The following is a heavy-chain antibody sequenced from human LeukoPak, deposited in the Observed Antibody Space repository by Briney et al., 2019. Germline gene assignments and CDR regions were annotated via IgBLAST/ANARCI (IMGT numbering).Heavy chain of an antibody. Sequence: SETLSLTCGVYGGSLSGYYWSWMRQPAGKGLEWVGEINHSGSTNYNPSLKSRVTISVDPSKNQFSLKLSSVTAADTAVYYCASPLNRYSSSWYYFDYWGQGTLVTVSS. V-gene: IGHV4-34*01. CDR1: GGSLSGYY. D-gene: IGHD6-13*01. CDR3: ASPLNRYSSSWYYFDY. J-gene: IGHJ4*02. CDR2: INHSGST.